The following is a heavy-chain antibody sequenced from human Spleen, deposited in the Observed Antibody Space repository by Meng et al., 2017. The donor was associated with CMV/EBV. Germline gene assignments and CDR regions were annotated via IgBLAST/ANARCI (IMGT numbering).Heavy chain of an antibody. J-gene: IGHJ1*01. CDR2: ISAYNGNT. Sequence: QVQLVQSGAEAHKPTPSLKVACKASGYTFTSYGMSWLRQAPGQGLEWMGWISAYNGNTIYAQKVQGRVTMTTDASTNTAYLELRSLRSDDTAVYYCARDQQLIPAEYFQHWGPGTLVTVSS. V-gene: IGHV1-18*01. D-gene: IGHD6-13*01. CDR3: ARDQQLIPAEYFQH. CDR1: GYTFTSYG.